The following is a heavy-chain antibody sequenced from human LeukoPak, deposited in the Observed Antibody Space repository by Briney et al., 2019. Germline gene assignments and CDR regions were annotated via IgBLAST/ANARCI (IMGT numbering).Heavy chain of an antibody. CDR3: AREPLVMTTVGEDYYGMDV. CDR2: IYSGGST. V-gene: IGHV3-53*01. Sequence: GGSLRLSCAASGFTVSSNYMSWVRQAPGKGLEWVSVIYSGGSTYYADSVKGRFTISRDNSKNTLYLQMNSLRAEDTAVYYCAREPLVMTTVGEDYYGMDVWGQGTTVTVSS. D-gene: IGHD4-23*01. CDR1: GFTVSSNY. J-gene: IGHJ6*02.